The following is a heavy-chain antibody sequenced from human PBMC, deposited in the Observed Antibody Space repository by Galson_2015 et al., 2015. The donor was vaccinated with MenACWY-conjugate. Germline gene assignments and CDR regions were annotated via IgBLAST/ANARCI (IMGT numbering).Heavy chain of an antibody. J-gene: IGHJ4*01. D-gene: IGHD1-26*01. V-gene: IGHV3-74*01. CDR1: GFTFSNYW. Sequence: SLRLSCAASGFTFSNYWMHWVRQAPGKGLVWVSRFSSDGSSTSYADSVKGRFTISRDNSKNTLYLQMNSLRVEDTAVYYCARSYFFPAPLDKWGPGTLVTVSS. CDR3: ARSYFFPAPLDK. CDR2: FSSDGSST.